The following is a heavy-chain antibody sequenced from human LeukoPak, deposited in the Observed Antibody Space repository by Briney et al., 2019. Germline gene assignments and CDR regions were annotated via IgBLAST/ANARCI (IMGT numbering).Heavy chain of an antibody. CDR2: ISNDGSST. D-gene: IGHD3-10*02. CDR1: GFTFSDYW. J-gene: IGHJ4*02. CDR3: ARDPAVFGMFFDY. V-gene: IGHV3-74*01. Sequence: GGSLRLSCAASGFTFSDYWIHWVRQAPGKGLVWVSRISNDGSSTSYADSVKGRFTISRDNAKNSLYLQMNSLRAEDTAVYYCARDPAVFGMFFDYWGQGTLVTVSS.